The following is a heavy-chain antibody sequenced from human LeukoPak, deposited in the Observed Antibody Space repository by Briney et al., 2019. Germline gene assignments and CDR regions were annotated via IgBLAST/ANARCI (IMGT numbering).Heavy chain of an antibody. J-gene: IGHJ4*02. D-gene: IGHD3-22*01. Sequence: GGSLRLSCAASGVTFSSYGMHWVRQAPGKGLEWVAVISYDGSNKYYADSVKGRFTISRDNSKNTLYLQMNSLRAEDTAVYYCAKGELYYYDSSGYFGGQFDYWGQGTLVTVSS. CDR3: AKGELYYYDSSGYFGGQFDY. CDR1: GVTFSSYG. V-gene: IGHV3-30*18. CDR2: ISYDGSNK.